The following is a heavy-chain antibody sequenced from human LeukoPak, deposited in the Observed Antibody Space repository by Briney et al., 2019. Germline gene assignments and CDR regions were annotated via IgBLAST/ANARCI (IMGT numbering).Heavy chain of an antibody. Sequence: GEALKISCKGSGYSFTSYWMGWGRQMPGKGLEWMGINYPGDADTRYSPSFQGQVTISADKSISTAYLQWSSLKASDTAMYYCARQLDCSSTSCPAPFDYWGQGTLVTVSS. CDR3: ARQLDCSSTSCPAPFDY. D-gene: IGHD2-2*01. CDR2: NYPGDADT. CDR1: GYSFTSYW. J-gene: IGHJ4*02. V-gene: IGHV5-51*01.